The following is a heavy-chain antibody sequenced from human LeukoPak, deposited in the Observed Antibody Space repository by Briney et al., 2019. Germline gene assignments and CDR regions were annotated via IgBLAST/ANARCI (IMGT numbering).Heavy chain of an antibody. V-gene: IGHV3-23*01. Sequence: PGGSLRLSCSASGFTFTSYAMSWVRQAPGKGLEWVSGSSGSGGVTYYADSAKGRFTISRDNSKNTLYLQMNSLRAEDPALYYCAKPGRVGGGIAASGIDYWGQGTLVTVSS. D-gene: IGHD6-13*01. CDR1: GFTFTSYA. J-gene: IGHJ4*02. CDR3: AKPGRVGGGIAASGIDY. CDR2: SSGSGGVT.